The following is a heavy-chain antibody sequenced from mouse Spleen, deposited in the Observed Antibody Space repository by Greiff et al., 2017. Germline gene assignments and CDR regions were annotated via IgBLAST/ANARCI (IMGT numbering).Heavy chain of an antibody. Sequence: EVMLVESGPSLVKPSQTLSLTCSVTGDSITSGYWNWIRKFPGNKLEYMGYISYSGSTYYNPSLKSRISITRDTSKNQYYLQLNSVTTEDTATYYCARYRGNYYAMDYWGQGTSVTVSS. CDR1: GDSITSGY. CDR2: ISYSGST. V-gene: IGHV3-8*02. J-gene: IGHJ4*01. D-gene: IGHD2-1*01. CDR3: ARYRGNYYAMDY.